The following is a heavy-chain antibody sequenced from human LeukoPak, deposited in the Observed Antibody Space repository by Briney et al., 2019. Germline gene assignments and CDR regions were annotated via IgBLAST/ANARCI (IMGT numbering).Heavy chain of an antibody. CDR1: GYTFTSYG. J-gene: IGHJ4*02. Sequence: ASVKASCKASGYTFTSYGISWVRQAPGQGLEWMGWISAYNGNTNYAQKLQGRVTMTTDTSTSTAYMELRSLRSDDTAVYYCARTVTGYSYGEIDYWGQGTLVTVSS. CDR3: ARTVTGYSYGEIDY. CDR2: ISAYNGNT. D-gene: IGHD5-18*01. V-gene: IGHV1-18*01.